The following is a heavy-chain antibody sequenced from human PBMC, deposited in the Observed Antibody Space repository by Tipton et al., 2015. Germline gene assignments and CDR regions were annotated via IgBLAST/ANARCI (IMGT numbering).Heavy chain of an antibody. J-gene: IGHJ4*02. CDR2: ISAFSGNT. CDR1: GYTFDTYY. V-gene: IGHV1-18*01. CDR3: ARGSYFDK. Sequence: QVQLVQSGAEVKKPGASLKISCKASGYTFDTYYINWVRQAPGQGLEWMGWISAFSGNTNYAQKFQGRVTMTTDTSTTTAYMELRSLRFDDTAVYYCARGSYFDKWGQGTLVTVSS.